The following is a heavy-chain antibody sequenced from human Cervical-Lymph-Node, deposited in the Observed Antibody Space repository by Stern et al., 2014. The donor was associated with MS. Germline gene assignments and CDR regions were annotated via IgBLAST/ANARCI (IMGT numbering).Heavy chain of an antibody. Sequence: EVQLVESGGNLGQPGGSLRLSCAASGFNLRDYSMGWVRQAPGKGLEWVSFVSNTGTAIYYADSVKGRFTISRDMARNSLYLQMNSLRDEDTAVYYCVRTWRENTFDSWGQGILVTVSS. V-gene: IGHV3-48*02. J-gene: IGHJ4*02. CDR1: GFNLRDYS. CDR2: VSNTGTAI. D-gene: IGHD5-24*01. CDR3: VRTWRENTFDS.